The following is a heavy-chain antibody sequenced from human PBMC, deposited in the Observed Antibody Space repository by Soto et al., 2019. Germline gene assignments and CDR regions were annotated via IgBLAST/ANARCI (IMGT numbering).Heavy chain of an antibody. CDR1: GFPFSNYA. J-gene: IGHJ4*02. Sequence: EVQLLESGGGLVQPGGSLRLSCAASGFPFSNYAMTWVRQAPGKGLEWVSVISGSGNNTYQADSVKGRFTISRDNSKNTLYLPMSSLRAEDSAVYFCAKVTVQFLEWLARYYFDYWGQGTLVTVSS. V-gene: IGHV3-23*01. CDR2: ISGSGNNT. D-gene: IGHD3-3*01. CDR3: AKVTVQFLEWLARYYFDY.